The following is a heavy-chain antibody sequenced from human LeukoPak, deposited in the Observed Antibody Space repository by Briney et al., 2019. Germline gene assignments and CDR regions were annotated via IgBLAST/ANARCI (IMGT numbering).Heavy chain of an antibody. CDR2: ISGRRDST. Sequence: PGGSLRLSCAASGFTFSSYGMSWVRQAPGKGLEWVSTISGRRDSTSYADSVKGRFTISRDNSKNTLYLQMNSLRAEDTAVYYCAKAGPYYFDYWGQGTLVTVSS. CDR1: GFTFSSYG. CDR3: AKAGPYYFDY. V-gene: IGHV3-23*01. J-gene: IGHJ4*02.